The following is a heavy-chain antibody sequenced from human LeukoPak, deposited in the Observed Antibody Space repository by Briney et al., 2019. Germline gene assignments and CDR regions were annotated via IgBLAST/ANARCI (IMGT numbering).Heavy chain of an antibody. D-gene: IGHD3-10*01. V-gene: IGHV1-18*01. Sequence: ASVKVSCKASGGTFSSYAISWVRQAPGQGLEWMGRISAYNGNTNYAQKLQGRVTMTTDTSTSTAYVELRSLRSDDTAVYYCARSGATMVRGVIMQFDYWGQGTLVTVSS. CDR1: GGTFSSYA. J-gene: IGHJ4*02. CDR2: ISAYNGNT. CDR3: ARSGATMVRGVIMQFDY.